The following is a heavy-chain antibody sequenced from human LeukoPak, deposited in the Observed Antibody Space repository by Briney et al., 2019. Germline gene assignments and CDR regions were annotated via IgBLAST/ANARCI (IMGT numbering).Heavy chain of an antibody. V-gene: IGHV1-2*02. D-gene: IGHD6-13*01. CDR3: AKDSPESAAGIVQH. J-gene: IGHJ1*01. Sequence: ASVKVSCKASGYTFTGYYIHWGRQAPGQGLEWMGWIGPNTGGTNYAQKFQGRVTMTRDTSISTAYMELSSLISDDTAVYYCAKDSPESAAGIVQHWGQGTLVTVSS. CDR2: IGPNTGGT. CDR1: GYTFTGYY.